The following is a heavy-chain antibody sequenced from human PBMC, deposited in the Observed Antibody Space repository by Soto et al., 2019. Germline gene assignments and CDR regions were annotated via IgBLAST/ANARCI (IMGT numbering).Heavy chain of an antibody. CDR2: ISEDGSKK. D-gene: IGHD4-17*01. J-gene: IGHJ4*02. V-gene: IGHV3-30*18. CDR3: VNSAHPAAVTLYYFDY. CDR1: EFNFKNYA. Sequence: QVQLVESGGGVVQPGRSLRLSCAASEFNFKNYAMHWVRQAPGKGLEWVTLISEDGSKKYFAESVKGRFTVSRDNSKNTVFLQMNSLKPEDTAVYYGVNSAHPAAVTLYYFDYWGQGTLVTVSS.